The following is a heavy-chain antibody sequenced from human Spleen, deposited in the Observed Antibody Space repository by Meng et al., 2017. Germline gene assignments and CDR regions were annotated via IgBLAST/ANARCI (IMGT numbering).Heavy chain of an antibody. D-gene: IGHD3-9*01. CDR3: ARDADWVIFDH. CDR1: GFTFSSSE. CDR2: ISNSGSTI. Sequence: GESLKISCAASGFTFSSSEMNWVRQAPGKGLEWVSYISNSGSTIYYADSVKGRFTISRDNAKKSLCLQLNSLGAEDTAVYYCARDADWVIFDHWGQGTLVTVSS. V-gene: IGHV3-48*03. J-gene: IGHJ4*02.